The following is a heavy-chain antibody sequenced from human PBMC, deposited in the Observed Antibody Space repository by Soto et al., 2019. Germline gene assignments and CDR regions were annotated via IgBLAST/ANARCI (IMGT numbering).Heavy chain of an antibody. CDR2: IYYSGST. Sequence: SETLSLTCTVSGGSISSGGYYWSWIRQHPGKGLEWIGYIYYSGSTYYNPSLKSRVTISVDTSKNQFSLKLSSVTAADTAVYYCASAPLYCSGGSCPSPVPFDYWGQGTLVTVSS. CDR3: ASAPLYCSGGSCPSPVPFDY. D-gene: IGHD2-15*01. CDR1: GGSISSGGYY. J-gene: IGHJ4*02. V-gene: IGHV4-31*03.